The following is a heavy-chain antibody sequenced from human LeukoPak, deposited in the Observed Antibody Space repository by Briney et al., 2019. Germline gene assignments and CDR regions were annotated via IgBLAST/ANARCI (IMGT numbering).Heavy chain of an antibody. CDR3: AKESYYGSGNVRDY. D-gene: IGHD3-10*01. V-gene: IGHV3-30*18. CDR1: GVTLSIYR. CDR2: ISYDGSNK. J-gene: IGHJ4*02. Sequence: GGSLRLSCAVSGVTLSIYRMPWVRQAPGKGLEWVAVISYDGSNKYYADSVKGRFTIRRDNSKNTLYLQINSLRAEDTAVYYCAKESYYGSGNVRDYWGQGTLLSVSS.